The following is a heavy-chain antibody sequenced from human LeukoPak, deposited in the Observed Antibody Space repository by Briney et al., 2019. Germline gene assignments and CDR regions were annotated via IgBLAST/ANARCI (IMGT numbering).Heavy chain of an antibody. Sequence: GGSLRLSCAASGFTFSSYSMNWVRQAPGKGLEWVSSISSSSSYIYYADSVKGRFTISRDNAKNSLYLQMNSLRAEDTAVYYCARGFEVKYYDFWSGNGFDYWGQGTLVTVSS. CDR3: ARGFEVKYYDFWSGNGFDY. CDR2: ISSSSSYI. CDR1: GFTFSSYS. D-gene: IGHD3-3*01. J-gene: IGHJ4*02. V-gene: IGHV3-21*01.